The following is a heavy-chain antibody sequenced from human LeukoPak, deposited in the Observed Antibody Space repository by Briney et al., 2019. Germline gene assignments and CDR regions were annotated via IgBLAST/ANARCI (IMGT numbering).Heavy chain of an antibody. CDR2: ISWNSGSI. J-gene: IGHJ4*02. Sequence: GGSLRLSCAASGFTFDDYAMHWVRQAPGKGLEWVSGISWNSGSIGYADSVKGRFTISRDNAKNSLYLQMNSLRAEGMALYYCAKGSSGNYDSSSDYWGQGTLVTVSS. CDR3: AKGSSGNYDSSSDY. CDR1: GFTFDDYA. V-gene: IGHV3-9*03. D-gene: IGHD3-22*01.